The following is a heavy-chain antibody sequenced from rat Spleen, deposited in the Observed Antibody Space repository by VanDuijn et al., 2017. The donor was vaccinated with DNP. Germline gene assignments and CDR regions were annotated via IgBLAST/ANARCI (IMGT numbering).Heavy chain of an antibody. Sequence: QVQLKESGPGLVQPSQTLSLTCTVSGFSLTRNSVHWVRQPPGKGLEWVGAIWSGGNTDYNSALKSRLSISRDTSKSQVFLKMNSLQTEDTAIYFCTRRGYYYVDWYWYFDFWGPGTMVTVSS. CDR2: IWSGGNT. D-gene: IGHD1-12*02. V-gene: IGHV2-1*01. CDR3: TRRGYYYVDWYWYFDF. CDR1: GFSLTRNS. J-gene: IGHJ1*01.